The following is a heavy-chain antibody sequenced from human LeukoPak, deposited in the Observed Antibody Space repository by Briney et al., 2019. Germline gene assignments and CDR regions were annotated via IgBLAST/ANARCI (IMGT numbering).Heavy chain of an antibody. V-gene: IGHV1-46*01. CDR3: ASSVRGVSPRDDP. CDR2: INPSGGST. CDR1: GYTFTSCY. Sequence: GASVKVSCKASGYTFTSCYMHWVRQAPGQGLEWMGIINPSGGSTSYAQKFQGRVTMTRDTSTSTVYMELSSLRSEDTAVYYCASSVRGVSPRDDPWGQGTLVTVSS. D-gene: IGHD3-10*01. J-gene: IGHJ5*02.